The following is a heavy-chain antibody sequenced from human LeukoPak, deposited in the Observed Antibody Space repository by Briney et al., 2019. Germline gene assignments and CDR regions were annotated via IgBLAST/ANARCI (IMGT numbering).Heavy chain of an antibody. Sequence: PGGSLRLSCAASGFTFSSYAMSWVRQAPGKGLEWVSAISGSGGSTYYADSVKGRFTVSRDNSKNTLYLQMNSLRAEDTAVYYCAKGIAAAGAFDYWGQGTLVTVSS. J-gene: IGHJ4*02. CDR3: AKGIAAAGAFDY. D-gene: IGHD6-13*01. V-gene: IGHV3-23*01. CDR1: GFTFSSYA. CDR2: ISGSGGST.